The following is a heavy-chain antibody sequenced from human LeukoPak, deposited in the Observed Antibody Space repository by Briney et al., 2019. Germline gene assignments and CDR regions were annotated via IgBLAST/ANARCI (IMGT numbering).Heavy chain of an antibody. CDR3: ITDFDYGETGGVDY. V-gene: IGHV3-15*01. J-gene: IGHJ4*03. CDR2: TKRKTDGGTA. D-gene: IGHD4-17*01. CDR1: GFTFSNTW. Sequence: GGSLRLSRAASGFTFSNTWMSWVRQAPGKGLEWVGRTKRKTDGGTADYAAPVKGRFTISRDDSKNTLYLQMNSLKTEDTAVYYCITDFDYGETGGVDYWGQGTTVTVSS.